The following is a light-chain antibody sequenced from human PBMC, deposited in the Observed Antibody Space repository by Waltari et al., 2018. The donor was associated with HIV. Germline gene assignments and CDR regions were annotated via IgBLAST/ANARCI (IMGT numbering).Light chain of an antibody. CDR3: ATWDNGLNGRHV. J-gene: IGLJ1*01. CDR2: ATS. CDR1: SSHLRASI. V-gene: IGLV1-44*01. Sequence: QSVLTQPPSASGTPGQRVTIYCSGGSSHLRASIVNCYQLLPGRAPRLLIYATSQRPSGVPDRFSGSKSGPSASLAISGLQSEDEGDYYCATWDNGLNGRHVFGTGTQVTV.